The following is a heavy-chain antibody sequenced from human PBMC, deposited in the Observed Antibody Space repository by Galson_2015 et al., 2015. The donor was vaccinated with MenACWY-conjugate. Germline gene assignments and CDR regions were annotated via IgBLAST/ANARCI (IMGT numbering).Heavy chain of an antibody. CDR1: GGSINSYY. CDR3: ARGVNLASRSGC. CDR2: MYYSGSA. V-gene: IGHV4-59*01. Sequence: SETLSLTCTVSGGSINSYYWSWIRQPPGKGLEWLGYMYYSGSANYNPSLKSRVTISVDTSKNQFSLTMTSVTAADTAVYYCARGVNLASRSGCWGQGTLVPASS. J-gene: IGHJ4*02. D-gene: IGHD3-3*02.